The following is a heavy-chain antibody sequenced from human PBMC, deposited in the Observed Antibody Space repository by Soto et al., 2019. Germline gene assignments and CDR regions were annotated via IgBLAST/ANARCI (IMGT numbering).Heavy chain of an antibody. CDR3: ARGEVGVAAKNYYYYGMDV. D-gene: IGHD2-15*01. CDR2: INPNSGGT. J-gene: IGHJ6*02. V-gene: IGHV1-2*02. Sequence: ASVKVSCKASGYTFTGYYMHWVRQAPGQGLEWMGWINPNSGGTNYAQKFQGRVTMTRDTSISTAYMELSRLRSDDTAVYYCARGEVGVAAKNYYYYGMDVWGQGTTVTVSS. CDR1: GYTFTGYY.